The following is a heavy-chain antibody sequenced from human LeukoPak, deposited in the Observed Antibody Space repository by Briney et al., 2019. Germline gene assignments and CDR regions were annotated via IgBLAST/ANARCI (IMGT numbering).Heavy chain of an antibody. CDR2: ISSSGSTI. J-gene: IGHJ4*02. CDR1: GFTFSSYE. D-gene: IGHD1-26*01. CDR3: ARGGIYYGAAFDF. Sequence: PGGSLRLSCAASGFTFSSYEMNWVRQAPGKGLEWVSYISSSGSTIYYADSVKGRFTISRDNAKNSLYLQMNSLRAEDTAVYYCARGGIYYGAAFDFWGQGSLVTVSA. V-gene: IGHV3-48*03.